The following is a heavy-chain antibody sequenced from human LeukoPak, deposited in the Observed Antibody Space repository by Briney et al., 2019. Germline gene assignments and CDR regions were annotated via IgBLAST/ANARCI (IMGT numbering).Heavy chain of an antibody. J-gene: IGHJ4*02. D-gene: IGHD5-18*01. CDR2: INWNGGST. CDR3: ARVRGYSYGTEGDY. CDR1: GFTFDDYG. V-gene: IGHV3-20*04. Sequence: GGSLRLSCAASGFTFDDYGMSWVRHAPGKGLEWVSGINWNGGSTGYADSVKGRFTISRDNAKNSLYLQMNSLRAEDTALYYCARVRGYSYGTEGDYWGQGTLVTVSS.